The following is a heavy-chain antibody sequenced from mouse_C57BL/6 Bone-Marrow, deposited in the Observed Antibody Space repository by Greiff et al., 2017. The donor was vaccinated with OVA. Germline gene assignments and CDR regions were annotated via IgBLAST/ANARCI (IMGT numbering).Heavy chain of an antibody. Sequence: EVKLMESEGGLVQPGSSMKLSCTASGFTFSDYYMAWVRQVPEKGLEWVANINYDGSSTYYLDSLKSRFIISRDNAKNILYLQMSSLKSEDTATYYCAVRDFDVWGTGTTVTVSS. CDR2: INYDGSST. V-gene: IGHV5-16*01. CDR3: AVRDFDV. CDR1: GFTFSDYY. J-gene: IGHJ1*03.